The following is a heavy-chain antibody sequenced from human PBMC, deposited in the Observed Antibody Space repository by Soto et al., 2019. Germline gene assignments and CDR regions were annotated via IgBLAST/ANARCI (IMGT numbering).Heavy chain of an antibody. D-gene: IGHD3-22*01. CDR1: GDSASTFY. Sequence: PSETLSLTCTVSGDSASTFYGGCMRQSPGKEREWVGYVYYPESTNYNPSIKSPATISVDRPKNQFSLTLTSANAADTAVYYCARGRTVRNYADDSSAYFYFFDYWGQGTQVTVSS. J-gene: IGHJ4*02. V-gene: IGHV4-59*02. CDR3: ARGRTVRNYADDSSAYFYFFDY. CDR2: VYYPEST.